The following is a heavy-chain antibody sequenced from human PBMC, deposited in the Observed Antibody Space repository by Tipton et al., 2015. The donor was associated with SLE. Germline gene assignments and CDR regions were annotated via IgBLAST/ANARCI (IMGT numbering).Heavy chain of an antibody. V-gene: IGHV3-9*01. CDR2: VNWNSATI. D-gene: IGHD2-15*01. Sequence: SLRLSCAASGFSFNDFSMHWVRQIPGKGLEWVAGVNWNSATIAYADSVKGRFIISRDNAKNSLYLQMNSLRGEDTAVYYCARVGRYCSGDTCHSDYWGQGTLVTVSS. J-gene: IGHJ4*02. CDR3: ARVGRYCSGDTCHSDY. CDR1: GFSFNDFS.